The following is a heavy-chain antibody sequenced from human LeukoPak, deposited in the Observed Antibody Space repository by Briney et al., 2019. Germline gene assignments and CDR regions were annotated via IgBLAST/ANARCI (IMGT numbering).Heavy chain of an antibody. D-gene: IGHD6-19*01. CDR1: GFTFDNYA. V-gene: IGHV3-9*01. CDR2: ISWNSGTI. J-gene: IGHJ1*01. CDR3: ARAYKDRSLAGKKEFFQH. Sequence: GGSLRLSCAASGFTFDNYAMDWVRQVPGKGLEWISLISWNSGTIGYADSVKGRFTISRDNANNFLYLQMNSLRAEDTALYYCARAYKDRSLAGKKEFFQHWGQGTLVTVSS.